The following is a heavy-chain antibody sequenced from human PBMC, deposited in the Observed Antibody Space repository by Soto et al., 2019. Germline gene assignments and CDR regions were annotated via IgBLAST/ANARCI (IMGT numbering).Heavy chain of an antibody. CDR2: YNPMNHSA. D-gene: IGHD6-19*01. CDR3: ARGAHGGGWYRDTLDV. J-gene: IGHJ3*01. V-gene: IGHV1-69*09. Sequence: QVQLVQSGAEVKKPGSSVKVSCKASGGTFSNFGISWVRQAPGQGLEWIGMYNPMNHSARYSQQFQGRVTMTSVTPTSTVYMELSSLRPADTAVYYCARGAHGGGWYRDTLDVWGQGTMVTVSS. CDR1: GGTFSNFG.